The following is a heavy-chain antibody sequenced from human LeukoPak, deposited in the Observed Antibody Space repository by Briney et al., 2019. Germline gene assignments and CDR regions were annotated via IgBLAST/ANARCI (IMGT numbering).Heavy chain of an antibody. CDR1: GIDFNGFS. CDR3: VRGQATAWGLDY. D-gene: IGHD6-13*01. Sequence: GGSLRLSCVVSGIDFNGFSMNWVRQAPGKGLAWVAVISHDGANKYYADFVKGRFTISRDNAKNTLYLQMNSLRAEDTALYYCVRGQATAWGLDYWGQGTLVTVSS. J-gene: IGHJ4*02. V-gene: IGHV3-30-3*01. CDR2: ISHDGANK.